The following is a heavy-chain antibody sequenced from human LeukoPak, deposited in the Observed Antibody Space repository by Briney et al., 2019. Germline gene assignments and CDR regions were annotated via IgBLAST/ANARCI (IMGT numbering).Heavy chain of an antibody. CDR3: AKRSGSYGPLFDY. D-gene: IGHD5-18*01. J-gene: IGHJ4*02. V-gene: IGHV3-21*01. CDR2: ISSSSSYI. CDR1: GFTFSSYS. Sequence: GGSLRLSCAASGFTFSSYSMNWVRQAPGKGLEWVSSISSSSSYIYYADSVKGRFTISRDNAKNSLYLQMNSLRAEDTAVYYCAKRSGSYGPLFDYWGQGTLVTVSS.